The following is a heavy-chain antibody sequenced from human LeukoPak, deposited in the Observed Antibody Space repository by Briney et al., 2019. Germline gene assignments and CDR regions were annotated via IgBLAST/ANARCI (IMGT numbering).Heavy chain of an antibody. Sequence: SESLSLTCTVSGDSINAYYWGWIRQPPGKGLEWMGYIYFSGTTKYNPSLESRVTLSVDTSKNQFSLKLSSVTAADTAVYYCARRCAEGGSNGHYNWFDPWGQGILVTVSS. V-gene: IGHV4-59*08. J-gene: IGHJ5*02. CDR3: ARRCAEGGSNGHYNWFDP. D-gene: IGHD6-13*01. CDR1: GDSINAYY. CDR2: IYFSGTT.